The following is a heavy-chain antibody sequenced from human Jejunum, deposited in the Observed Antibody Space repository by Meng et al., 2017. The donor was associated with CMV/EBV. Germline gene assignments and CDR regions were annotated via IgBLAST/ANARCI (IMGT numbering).Heavy chain of an antibody. D-gene: IGHD6-25*01. J-gene: IGHJ5*02. CDR1: GGSIISGDRY. CDR3: VLMIPADTNYFDP. Sequence: SGGSIISGDRYWTWIRQSPGKGLEWIGNVYYSGTTSYHRSLKSRVTISVDTSKNQFSLKLASVIAADTAVYYCVLMIPADTNYFDPWGQGTLVTVSS. V-gene: IGHV4-30-4*01. CDR2: VYYSGTT.